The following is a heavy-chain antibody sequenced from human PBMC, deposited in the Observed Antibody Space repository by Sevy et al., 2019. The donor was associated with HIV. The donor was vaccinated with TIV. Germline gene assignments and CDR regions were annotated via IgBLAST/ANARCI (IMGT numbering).Heavy chain of an antibody. V-gene: IGHV3-30*04. CDR3: ARERAHTYYDFWSGYFRAYGMDV. CDR2: ISYDGSNK. D-gene: IGHD3-3*01. Sequence: GGSLRLSCAASGFTFSSYAMHWVRQAPGKGLEWVAVISYDGSNKYYADSVKGRFTISRDNAKNSLYLQMNSLRAEDTAVYYCARERAHTYYDFWSGYFRAYGMDVWGQGTTVTVSS. CDR1: GFTFSSYA. J-gene: IGHJ6*02.